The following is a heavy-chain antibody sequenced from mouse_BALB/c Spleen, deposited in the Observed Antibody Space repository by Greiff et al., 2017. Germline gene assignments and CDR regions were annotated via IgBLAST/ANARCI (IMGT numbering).Heavy chain of an antibody. D-gene: IGHD1-1*01. CDR1: GYTFTDYA. CDR3: ARGKFYGSSYDYYAMDY. CDR2: ISTYYGNT. V-gene: IGHV1-67*01. J-gene: IGHJ4*01. Sequence: VMLVESGPELVRPGVSVKISCKGSGYTFTDYAMHWVKQSHAKSLEWIGVISTYYGNTNYNQKFKGKATMTVDKSSSTAYMELARLTSEDSAIYYCARGKFYGSSYDYYAMDYWGQGTSVTVSS.